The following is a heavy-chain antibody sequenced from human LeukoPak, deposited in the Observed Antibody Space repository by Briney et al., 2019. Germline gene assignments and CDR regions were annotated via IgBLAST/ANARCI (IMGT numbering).Heavy chain of an antibody. V-gene: IGHV1-69*13. CDR3: ARLWPIVVVPAAMDGWFDP. D-gene: IGHD2-2*01. Sequence: ASVKVSCKASGGTFSSYAISWVRQAPGQGLEWMGGIIPIFGTANYAQKFQGRVTITADESTSTAYMELRSLRSDDTAVYYCARLWPIVVVPAAMDGWFDPWGQGTLVTVSS. CDR2: IIPIFGTA. CDR1: GGTFSSYA. J-gene: IGHJ5*02.